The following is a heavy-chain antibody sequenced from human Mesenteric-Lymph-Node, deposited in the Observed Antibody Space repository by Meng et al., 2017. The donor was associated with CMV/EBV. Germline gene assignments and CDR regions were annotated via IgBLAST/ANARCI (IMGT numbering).Heavy chain of an antibody. CDR3: ARMTYYDNTGYALNAFDI. CDR1: GFNVSTKF. D-gene: IGHD3-22*01. CDR2: IYSGGTT. V-gene: IGHV3-53*01. J-gene: IGHJ3*02. Sequence: GESLKISCAASGFNVSTKFMSWVRQAPGKGLEWLSTIYSGGTTYYTDSVKGRFTISRDNSKNTLFLQMNSLRADDTAVYYCARMTYYDNTGYALNAFDIWGQGTMVTVSS.